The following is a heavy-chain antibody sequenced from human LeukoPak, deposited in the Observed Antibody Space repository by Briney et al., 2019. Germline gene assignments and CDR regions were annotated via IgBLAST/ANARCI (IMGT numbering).Heavy chain of an antibody. CDR3: ARASEGIGYFDT. D-gene: IGHD3-3*01. CDR1: GGSLSSGGYY. V-gene: IGHV4-30-2*02. CDR2: IYHSGST. J-gene: IGHJ4*02. Sequence: PSQTLSLTRTVSGGSLSSGGYYWSWIRQPPGKGLEWIGYIYHSGSTYYNPSLKSRVTISLDRSKNQFSLKLTTVTAADTAVYYCARASEGIGYFDTWGRGSLVTVSS.